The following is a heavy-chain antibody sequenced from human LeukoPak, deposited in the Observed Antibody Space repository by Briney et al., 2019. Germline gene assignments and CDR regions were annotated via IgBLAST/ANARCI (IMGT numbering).Heavy chain of an antibody. V-gene: IGHV1-8*01. CDR2: MNPNSGNT. CDR3: ARSGDDYGGNPNDY. Sequence: ASVKVSCKASGYTFTSYDINWVRQATGQGLEWMGWMNPNSGNTGYAQKFQGRVTMARNTSISTVYMELSSLRSEDTAVYYCARSGDDYGGNPNDYWGQGTLVTVSS. CDR1: GYTFTSYD. D-gene: IGHD4-17*01. J-gene: IGHJ4*02.